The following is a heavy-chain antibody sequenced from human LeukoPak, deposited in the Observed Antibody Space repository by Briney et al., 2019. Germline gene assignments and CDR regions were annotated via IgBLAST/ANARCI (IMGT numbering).Heavy chain of an antibody. J-gene: IGHJ5*02. V-gene: IGHV1-8*01. CDR3: ARRKPTSGAQYWFDP. CDR1: GYTFTSYD. D-gene: IGHD3-10*01. CDR2: MNLNSGNT. Sequence: GASVKVSCKASGYTFTSYDINWVRQATGQGLEWMGWMNLNSGNTGYAQEFQGRVTMTRDTSISTAYMELSSLTSEDTAVYYCARRKPTSGAQYWFDPWGQGTLVTVSS.